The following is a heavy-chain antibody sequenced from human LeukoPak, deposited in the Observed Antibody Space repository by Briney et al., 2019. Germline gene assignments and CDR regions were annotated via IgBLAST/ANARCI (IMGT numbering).Heavy chain of an antibody. CDR2: INWSGGST. Sequence: SGGSLRLSCTASGFAFAEHGMSWVRQVPGKGMEWVSGINWSGGSTGYADPLRGRFTISRDNAKNSLYLQMVSLRAEDTALYYCARAPITSPFYFDYWGQGTLVTVSS. V-gene: IGHV3-20*04. J-gene: IGHJ4*02. D-gene: IGHD2-2*01. CDR3: ARAPITSPFYFDY. CDR1: GFAFAEHG.